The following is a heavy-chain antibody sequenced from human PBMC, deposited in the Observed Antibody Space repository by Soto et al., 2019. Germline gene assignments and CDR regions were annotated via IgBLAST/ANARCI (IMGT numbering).Heavy chain of an antibody. CDR1: GFTFSSYG. V-gene: IGHV3-33*01. CDR3: ARDGAFWSGYPYYFDY. Sequence: QVQLVESGGGVVQPGRSLRLSCVASGFTFSSYGMHWVRQAPGKGLEWVAIIWYDGSNKYYADSVKGRFTISRDNSKNTLYLQMNSLRAEDTAVYYCARDGAFWSGYPYYFDYWGQGTLVSVSS. D-gene: IGHD3-3*01. J-gene: IGHJ4*02. CDR2: IWYDGSNK.